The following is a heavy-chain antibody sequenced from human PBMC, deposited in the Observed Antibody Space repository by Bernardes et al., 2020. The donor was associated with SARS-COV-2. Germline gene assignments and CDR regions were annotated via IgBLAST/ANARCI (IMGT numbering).Heavy chain of an antibody. CDR3: AISAPTLSGTRWPDWYFDL. CDR2: MNPSSGDT. V-gene: IGHV1-8*01. CDR1: GYTFSSYD. Sequence: ASVKVSCKASGYTFSSYDINWVRQATGQGLEWMGWMNPSSGDTGSAQKFQGRVTMTGNTSISTAYMELSSLRSDDTAVYYCAISAPTLSGTRWPDWYFDLWGRGTLVSVSS. J-gene: IGHJ2*01. D-gene: IGHD6-25*01.